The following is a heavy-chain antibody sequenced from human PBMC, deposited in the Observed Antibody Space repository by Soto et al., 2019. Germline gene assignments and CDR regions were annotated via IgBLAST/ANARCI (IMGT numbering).Heavy chain of an antibody. CDR1: GGSISSYY. Sequence: PSETLSLTCTVSGGSISSYYWSWIRQPPGKGLEWIGYIYYSGSTNYNPSLKSRVTISVDTSKNQFSLKLSSVTAADTAVYYCARGVCDYGNYYYMDVWGKGTTVTVSS. CDR3: ARGVCDYGNYYYMDV. D-gene: IGHD3-10*01. CDR2: IYYSGST. V-gene: IGHV4-59*12. J-gene: IGHJ6*03.